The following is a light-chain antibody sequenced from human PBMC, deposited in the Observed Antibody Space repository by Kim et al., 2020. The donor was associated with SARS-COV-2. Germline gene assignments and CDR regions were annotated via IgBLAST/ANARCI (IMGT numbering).Light chain of an antibody. V-gene: IGLV3-19*01. J-gene: IGLJ1*01. CDR1: SLRRFY. CDR2: DEN. Sequence: SSELTQDPAVSVALGQTVRITCQGDSLRRFYASWYQLKPGQAPVFVLYDENNRPSGIPDRFSCSSSGNTASLTITGARAEDEADYYCNSRDSSGNSYVFG. CDR3: NSRDSSGNSYV.